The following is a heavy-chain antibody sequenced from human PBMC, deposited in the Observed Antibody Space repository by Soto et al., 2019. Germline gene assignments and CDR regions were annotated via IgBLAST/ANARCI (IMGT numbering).Heavy chain of an antibody. V-gene: IGHV1-8*02. Sequence: ASVKVSCKASGYTFTGYYMHWVRQASGQGLEWLGWMTPISGETGSAQKFQGRVSMTRDTSTSTAYVELSSLTYEDSAIYYCARNKWNTGDFDYWGHGTLVTVSS. CDR3: ARNKWNTGDFDY. J-gene: IGHJ4*01. CDR1: GYTFTGYY. CDR2: MTPISGET. D-gene: IGHD1-20*01.